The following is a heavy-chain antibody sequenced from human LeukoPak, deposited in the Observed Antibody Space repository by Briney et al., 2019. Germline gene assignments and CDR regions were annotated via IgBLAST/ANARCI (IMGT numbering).Heavy chain of an antibody. CDR2: IKQDGSET. V-gene: IGHV3-7*02. CDR3: ASQLDGTLDY. J-gene: IGHJ4*02. D-gene: IGHD2-2*01. Sequence: PGGSLRLSCAASGFTFSSRWMTWVRQAPGKGLEWVGNIKQDGSETYYVDSVRGRITISRDNAKKSLYLEMNSLRAEDTAVYYCASQLDGTLDYWGQGTLVTVSS. CDR1: GFTFSSRW.